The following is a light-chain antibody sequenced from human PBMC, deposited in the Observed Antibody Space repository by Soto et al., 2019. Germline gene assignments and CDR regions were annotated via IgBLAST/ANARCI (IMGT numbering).Light chain of an antibody. Sequence: DIQMTQSPSTLSASVGDRVTISCRASQSISSWLAWYQQKPGKAPNLLIFDASTLETGVPSRFSGSEAETEFTLTISGLQPDDFATYYCQQYNSYPWTFGQGTKVDI. J-gene: IGKJ1*01. CDR3: QQYNSYPWT. CDR1: QSISSW. V-gene: IGKV1-5*01. CDR2: DAS.